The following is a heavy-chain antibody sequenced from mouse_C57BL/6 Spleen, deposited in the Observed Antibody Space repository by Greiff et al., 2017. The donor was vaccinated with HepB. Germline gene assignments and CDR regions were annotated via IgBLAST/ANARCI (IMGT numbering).Heavy chain of an antibody. Sequence: VQVVESGAELVKPGASVKLSCKASGYTFTEYTIHWVKQRSGQGLEWIGWFYPGSGSIKYNEKFKDKATLTADKSSSTVYMELSRLTSEDSAVYFCARHEGAFYYGNYGYAMDYWGQGTSVTVSS. D-gene: IGHD2-1*01. CDR1: GYTFTEYT. V-gene: IGHV1-62-2*01. CDR2: FYPGSGSI. CDR3: ARHEGAFYYGNYGYAMDY. J-gene: IGHJ4*01.